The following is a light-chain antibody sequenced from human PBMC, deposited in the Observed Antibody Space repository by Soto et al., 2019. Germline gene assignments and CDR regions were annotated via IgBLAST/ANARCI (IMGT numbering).Light chain of an antibody. CDR1: ESVSST. J-gene: IGKJ3*01. Sequence: EIVMTQSPATLSVSPGERATLSFRASESVSSTLAWYQQKPGQAPRLLIYGASTRATGIPARFSGSGSGTEFTLTISSLHSEDFAVYYCQEYNNSPFTFGPGTKVDI. V-gene: IGKV3-15*01. CDR3: QEYNNSPFT. CDR2: GAS.